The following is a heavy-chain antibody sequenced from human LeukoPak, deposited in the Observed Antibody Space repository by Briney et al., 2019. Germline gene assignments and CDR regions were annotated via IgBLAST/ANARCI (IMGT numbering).Heavy chain of an antibody. D-gene: IGHD6-13*01. CDR3: AGYSSSSSFDC. J-gene: IGHJ4*02. Sequence: SETLSLTCSVSGASITSYYRSWVRQPAGKGLEWIGRIYTSGSTDYNPSLKSRVTMSVDTSKNQFSLKLNSVTAADTAVYYCAGYSSSSSFDCWGQGTLVTVSS. V-gene: IGHV4-4*07. CDR1: GASITSYY. CDR2: IYTSGST.